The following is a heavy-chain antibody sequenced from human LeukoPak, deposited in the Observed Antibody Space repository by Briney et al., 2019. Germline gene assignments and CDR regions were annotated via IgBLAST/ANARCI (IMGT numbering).Heavy chain of an antibody. Sequence: GGSLRLSCAASGFTFSSYGMHWVRQAPGKGLEWVAFIRYDGSNKDYADSVKGRFTISRDNSKNTLYLQMNSLRAEDTAVYYCARGREGVRGWYVDYFDYWGQGILVTVSS. CDR1: GFTFSSYG. J-gene: IGHJ4*02. CDR2: IRYDGSNK. CDR3: ARGREGVRGWYVDYFDY. V-gene: IGHV3-30*02. D-gene: IGHD6-19*01.